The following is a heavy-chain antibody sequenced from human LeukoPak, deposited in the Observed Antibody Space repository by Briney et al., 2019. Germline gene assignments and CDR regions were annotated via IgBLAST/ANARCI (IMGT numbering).Heavy chain of an antibody. CDR2: ISSSSSYI. D-gene: IGHD2-21*01. CDR1: GFTFSSYS. CDR3: ARVMRYDRYSVCDY. Sequence: PGGSLRLSCAASGFTFSSYSMNWVRQAPGKGLEWVSSISSSSSYIYYADSVKGRFTISRDNAKNSLYLQMNSLRAEDTAVYYCARVMRYDRYSVCDYWGQGTLVTVSS. J-gene: IGHJ4*02. V-gene: IGHV3-21*01.